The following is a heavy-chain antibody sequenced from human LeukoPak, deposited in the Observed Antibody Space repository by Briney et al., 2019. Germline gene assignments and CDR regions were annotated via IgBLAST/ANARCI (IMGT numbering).Heavy chain of an antibody. Sequence: GGSLRLSCAASGFTFDDYAMLWVRQAPGKGLEWVSGISWNSGSIGYADSVKGRFTISRDNAKNSLYLQMNSLRAQDTALYYCAAAPYCSGGSCYTDYYYYGMDVWGQGTTVTVFS. CDR1: GFTFDDYA. V-gene: IGHV3-9*01. D-gene: IGHD2-15*01. CDR3: AAAPYCSGGSCYTDYYYYGMDV. CDR2: ISWNSGSI. J-gene: IGHJ6*02.